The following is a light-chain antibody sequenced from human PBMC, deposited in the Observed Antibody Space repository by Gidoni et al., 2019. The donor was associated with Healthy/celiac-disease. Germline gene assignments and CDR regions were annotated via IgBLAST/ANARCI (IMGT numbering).Light chain of an antibody. Sequence: EIVMTQSPATLSVSPGERATLACRASQSVSSTLAWYQQNPGQAPRLLIYGASTRATGIPARFSGSGSGTEFTLTISSLQSEDFACYYCQQDNNWPPLTFGGXTKVEIK. CDR3: QQDNNWPPLT. V-gene: IGKV3-15*01. CDR2: GAS. J-gene: IGKJ4*01. CDR1: QSVSST.